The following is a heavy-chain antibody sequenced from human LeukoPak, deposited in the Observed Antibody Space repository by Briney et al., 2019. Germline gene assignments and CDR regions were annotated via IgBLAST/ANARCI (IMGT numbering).Heavy chain of an antibody. Sequence: GGSLRLSCAASGFTFSSYEMNWVRQAPGKGLEWVSYISSSGSTIYYADSVKGRFTISRDNSKNTLSLQMNSLRAEDTAVYYCARGGYYNILTAFRSTFLGFDYWGQGTLVTVSS. CDR1: GFTFSSYE. J-gene: IGHJ4*02. D-gene: IGHD3-9*01. CDR2: ISSSGSTI. V-gene: IGHV3-48*03. CDR3: ARGGYYNILTAFRSTFLGFDY.